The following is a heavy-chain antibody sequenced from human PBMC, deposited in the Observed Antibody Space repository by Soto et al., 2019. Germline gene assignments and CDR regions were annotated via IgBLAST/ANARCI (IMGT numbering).Heavy chain of an antibody. CDR3: ASRCANCSSSPYYYGMDV. CDR2: INPSGGST. V-gene: IGHV1-46*01. Sequence: VASVKVSCKASGYTFTSYYMHWVRQAPGQGLEWMGIINPSGGSTSYAQKFQGRVTMTRDTSTSTVYMELSSLRSEDTAVYYCASRCANCSSSPYYYGMDVWGQGTTVTVSS. CDR1: GYTFTSYY. D-gene: IGHD2-2*01. J-gene: IGHJ6*02.